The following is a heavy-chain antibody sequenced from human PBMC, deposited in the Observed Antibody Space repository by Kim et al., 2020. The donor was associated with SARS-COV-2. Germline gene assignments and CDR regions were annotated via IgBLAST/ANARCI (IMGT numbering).Heavy chain of an antibody. Sequence: ESLKISCKGSGYSFTSYWIGWVRQMPGKGLEWMGIIYPGDSDTRYSPSFQGQVTISADKSISTAYLQWSSLKASDTAMYYCARHPAVAGTGASWFDPWGQGTLVTVSS. J-gene: IGHJ5*02. D-gene: IGHD6-19*01. V-gene: IGHV5-51*01. CDR2: IYPGDSDT. CDR1: GYSFTSYW. CDR3: ARHPAVAGTGASWFDP.